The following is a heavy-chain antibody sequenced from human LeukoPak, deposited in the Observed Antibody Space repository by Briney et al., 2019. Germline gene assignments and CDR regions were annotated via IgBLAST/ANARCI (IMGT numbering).Heavy chain of an antibody. Sequence: ASVKVSCKASGYTFTSYGISWVRQAPGQGLEWMGWISAYNGNTNYAQKLQGRVTMTTDTSTSTAYMELRSLRSDDTAVYYCARSPTDSSGYPNPLFDIWGQGTMVTVSS. D-gene: IGHD3-22*01. CDR3: ARSPTDSSGYPNPLFDI. J-gene: IGHJ3*02. CDR2: ISAYNGNT. V-gene: IGHV1-18*04. CDR1: GYTFTSYG.